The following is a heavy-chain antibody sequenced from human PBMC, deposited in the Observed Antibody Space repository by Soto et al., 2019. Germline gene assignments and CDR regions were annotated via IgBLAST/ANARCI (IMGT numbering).Heavy chain of an antibody. Sequence: GGSLTLSCEASGFTISECSMNWVRQAPGKGLEWLAYITIRTGNVLYADSVRGRFTISADNAENSVILQMNSLRDEDSAVYFCVRDRDLYRDMFHADLWGQGTLVTVSS. CDR3: VRDRDLYRDMFHADL. D-gene: IGHD3-10*02. CDR2: ITIRTGNV. J-gene: IGHJ4*01. CDR1: GFTISECS. V-gene: IGHV3-48*02.